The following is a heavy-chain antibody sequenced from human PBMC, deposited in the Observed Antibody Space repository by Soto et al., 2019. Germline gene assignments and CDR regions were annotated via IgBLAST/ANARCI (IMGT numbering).Heavy chain of an antibody. V-gene: IGHV1-8*01. J-gene: IGHJ4*02. CDR2: MQPSSGRT. CDR3: ARGVTAGVDY. D-gene: IGHD1-26*01. Sequence: QVQLVQSGAEVREPGASVKVSCKASGYSFTSLDINWVRQTTGQGLEWMGWMQPSSGRTGYAQKFQGRVTMTRDTSINTAYMELSSITSDDTALYYCARGVTAGVDYWGQGTLVTVSS. CDR1: GYSFTSLD.